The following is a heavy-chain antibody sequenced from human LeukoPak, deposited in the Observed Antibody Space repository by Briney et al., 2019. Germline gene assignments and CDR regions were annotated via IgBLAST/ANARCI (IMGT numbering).Heavy chain of an antibody. CDR3: ARDLQDSSSWHNFDY. V-gene: IGHV3-21*01. CDR1: GFTFSTYS. J-gene: IGHJ4*02. Sequence: GGSLRLSCAASGFTFSTYSINWVRQAPGKGLEWISSISSSSSNIYYADSVKGRFTISRDNAKNSVYLQMNNLRGEDTAVYYCARDLQDSSSWHNFDYWGQGTLVTVSS. D-gene: IGHD6-13*01. CDR2: ISSSSSNI.